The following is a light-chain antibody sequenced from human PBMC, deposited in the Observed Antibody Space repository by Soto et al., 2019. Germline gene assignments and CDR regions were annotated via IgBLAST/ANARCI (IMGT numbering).Light chain of an antibody. V-gene: IGLV2-14*03. Sequence: QSALTQPASVSGSPGQSITISCTGTSSDVGGYNFVSWYQQHPGKVPKLMIFDVNRRPSGVSDRFSGSKSGNTASLTISGLQAEDEGDYYCNSYTSTSTDVFGTGTKVTVL. J-gene: IGLJ1*01. CDR1: SSDVGGYNF. CDR3: NSYTSTSTDV. CDR2: DVN.